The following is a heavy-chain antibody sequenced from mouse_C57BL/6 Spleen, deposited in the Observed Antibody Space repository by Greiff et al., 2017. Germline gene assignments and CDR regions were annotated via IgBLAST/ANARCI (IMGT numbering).Heavy chain of an antibody. Sequence: EVMLVESEGGLVQPGSSMKLSCTASGFTFSDYYMAWVRQVPEKGLEWVANINYDGSSTYYLDSLKSRFIISRDNAKNILYLQMSSLKSEDTATYYCARERGTGYFDYWGQGTTLTVSS. J-gene: IGHJ2*01. D-gene: IGHD3-3*01. CDR3: ARERGTGYFDY. V-gene: IGHV5-16*01. CDR1: GFTFSDYY. CDR2: INYDGSST.